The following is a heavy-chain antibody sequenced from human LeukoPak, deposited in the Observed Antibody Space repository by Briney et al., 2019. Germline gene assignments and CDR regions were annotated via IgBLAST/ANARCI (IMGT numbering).Heavy chain of an antibody. J-gene: IGHJ6*02. CDR2: IWHDGSNK. Sequence: GGSLRLSCAASGFTFSTYGMHWVRQAPGKGLEWVTLIWHDGSNKYYADSVKGRFTISRDNSKNTLYLQMISLRDDDTAVYYCARAVGHQLPPTMDVWGQGTTVIVSS. V-gene: IGHV3-33*01. D-gene: IGHD2-2*01. CDR3: ARAVGHQLPPTMDV. CDR1: GFTFSTYG.